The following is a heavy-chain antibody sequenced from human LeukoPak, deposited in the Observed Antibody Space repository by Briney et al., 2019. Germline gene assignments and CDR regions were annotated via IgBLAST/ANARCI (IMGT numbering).Heavy chain of an antibody. CDR2: IYISGST. Sequence: SETLSLTCTVSGYSISSGYYWGWIRQPAGKGLEWIGHIYISGSTNYNPSLMSRVTISVDTSKNQFSLKLSSVTAVDTALYYCARANTYGSGRFHWGQGTLVTVSS. V-gene: IGHV4-61*09. CDR1: GYSISSGYY. CDR3: ARANTYGSGRFH. J-gene: IGHJ4*02. D-gene: IGHD3-10*01.